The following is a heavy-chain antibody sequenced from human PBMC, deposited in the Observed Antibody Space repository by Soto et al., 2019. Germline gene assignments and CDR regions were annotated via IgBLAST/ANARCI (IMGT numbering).Heavy chain of an antibody. CDR1: GYTFTSYD. CDR2: MNPNSGNT. V-gene: IGHV1-8*01. D-gene: IGHD1-26*01. Sequence: QVQLVQSGAEVKKPGASVKVSCKASGYTFTSYDINWVRQATGQGLEWMGWMNPNSGNTGYAQKFQGRVTMTRNTSISTAYMELSSLRSEDTAVYYCARANRGVGALGWYYYCGMDVWGQGTTVTVSS. CDR3: ARANRGVGALGWYYYCGMDV. J-gene: IGHJ6*02.